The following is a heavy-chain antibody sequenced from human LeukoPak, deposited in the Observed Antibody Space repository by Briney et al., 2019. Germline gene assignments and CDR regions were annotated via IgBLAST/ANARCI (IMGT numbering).Heavy chain of an antibody. J-gene: IGHJ4*02. V-gene: IGHV3-48*03. CDR2: IDSSGRSK. Sequence: GGSLRLSCAASGFSFSTHEMTWVRQAPGKGLEWISFIDSSGRSKFYADSVRGRFTISRDNAKNSVYLQMSSLRVEDTAVYYCTRDRSRAEDDWGQGTLVTVSS. D-gene: IGHD1-14*01. CDR3: TRDRSRAEDD. CDR1: GFSFSTHE.